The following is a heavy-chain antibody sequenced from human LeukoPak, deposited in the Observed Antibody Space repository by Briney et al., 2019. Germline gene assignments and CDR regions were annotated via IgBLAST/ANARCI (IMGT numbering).Heavy chain of an antibody. D-gene: IGHD2-8*01. CDR3: SRVGTSSLRDWFDP. J-gene: IGHJ5*02. CDR1: GFTFSSHA. V-gene: IGHV3-30*04. CDR2: ISYDGSNK. Sequence: PGGSLRLSCAASGFTFSSHAMNWVRQAPGKGLEWVAVISYDGSNKYYVGSVKGRFTISRDNSKNALYLQMNSLRAEDTAVYYCSRVGTSSLRDWFDPWGQGTLVTVSS.